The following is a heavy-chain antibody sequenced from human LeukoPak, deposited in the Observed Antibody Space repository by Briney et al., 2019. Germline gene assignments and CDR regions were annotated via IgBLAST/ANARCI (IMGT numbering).Heavy chain of an antibody. CDR2: INIGNGNT. V-gene: IGHV1-3*04. CDR3: ARYNSGTYLDY. Sequence: ASVKVSCKASGYTFTSYYMHWVRQAPGQRLEWMGWINIGNGNTKYSQRFQGRVTFTRDTSANTIYMELSSLRSEDTAVYYCARYNSGTYLDYWGQGTLVTVSS. J-gene: IGHJ4*02. D-gene: IGHD1-26*01. CDR1: GYTFTSYY.